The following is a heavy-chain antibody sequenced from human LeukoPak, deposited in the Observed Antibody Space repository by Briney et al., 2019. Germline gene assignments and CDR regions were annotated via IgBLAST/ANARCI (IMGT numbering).Heavy chain of an antibody. Sequence: SGRSLRLSCAASGFTFSSYAMHWVRQAPGKGLEWVAFISYDGSNKYYADSVKGRFTISRDNSKNTLYLQMNSLRAEDTAVYYCARDITPARAMAHYYWGQGTLVTVSS. CDR3: ARDITPARAMAHYY. V-gene: IGHV3-30*04. D-gene: IGHD1-20*01. CDR2: ISYDGSNK. CDR1: GFTFSSYA. J-gene: IGHJ4*02.